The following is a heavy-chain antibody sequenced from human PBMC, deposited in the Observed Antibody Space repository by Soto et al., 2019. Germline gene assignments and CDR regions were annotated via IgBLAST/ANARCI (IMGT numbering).Heavy chain of an antibody. V-gene: IGHV3-30*18. CDR2: ISYDGSNQ. CDR3: AKPLYGSGSYTSPMDV. J-gene: IGHJ6*02. CDR1: GFIFSSYG. D-gene: IGHD3-10*01. Sequence: QVQLVESGGGVVQPGRSLRLSCAASGFIFSSYGMHWVRQAPGEGLEWVALISYDGSNQYYADPVKGRFTISRDISKNTLYLQMNSLRVEDTAVYYCAKPLYGSGSYTSPMDVWGQGTTVTVSS.